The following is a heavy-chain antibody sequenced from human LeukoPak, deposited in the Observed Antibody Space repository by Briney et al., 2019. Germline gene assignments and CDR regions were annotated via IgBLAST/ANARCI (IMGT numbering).Heavy chain of an antibody. D-gene: IGHD6-19*01. CDR1: GFTFSSYG. V-gene: IGHV3-30*02. J-gene: IGHJ4*02. CDR3: AKRVGPYSSGWYFDY. CDR2: IRYDGSNK. Sequence: GGSLRLSCAASGFTFSSYGMHWVRQAPGKGLEWVAFIRYDGSNKYYADSVKGRFTISRDNSKNTLYLQMNSLRAEDTAVYYCAKRVGPYSSGWYFDYWGQGTLVTVSS.